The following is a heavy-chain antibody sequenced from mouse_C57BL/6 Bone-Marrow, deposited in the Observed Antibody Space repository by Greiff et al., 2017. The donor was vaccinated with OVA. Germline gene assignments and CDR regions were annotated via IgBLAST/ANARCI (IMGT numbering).Heavy chain of an antibody. CDR2: IDPENGDT. J-gene: IGHJ2*01. CDR3: TTQFYFDY. V-gene: IGHV14-4*01. Sequence: EVQLQQSGAELVRPGASVKLSCTASGFNIKDDYMHWVKQRPEQGLEWIGWIDPENGDTEYASKFQGKATIPADTSSNTAYLQLSSLTSEDTAVYYCTTQFYFDYWGQGTTLTVSS. CDR1: GFNIKDDY.